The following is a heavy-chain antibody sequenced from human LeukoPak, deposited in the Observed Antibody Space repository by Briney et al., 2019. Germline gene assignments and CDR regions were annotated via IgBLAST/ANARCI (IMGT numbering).Heavy chain of an antibody. Sequence: GGSLRLSCAASGFTFSSYSMNWVRQAPGKGLEWVSSISSSSSYIYYADSVKGRFTISRDNAKNSLYLQMNSLRAEDTAVYYCARVRFGTSCLFYWGQGTLVTVSS. J-gene: IGHJ4*02. V-gene: IGHV3-21*01. CDR3: ARVRFGTSCLFY. CDR1: GFTFSSYS. CDR2: ISSSSSYI. D-gene: IGHD2-2*01.